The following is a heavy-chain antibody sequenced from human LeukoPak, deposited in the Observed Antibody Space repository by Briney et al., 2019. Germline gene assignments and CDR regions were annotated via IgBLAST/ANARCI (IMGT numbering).Heavy chain of an antibody. D-gene: IGHD4-11*01. CDR2: MNPNSGDT. CDR3: ARDREYSNYLLVYGMDV. V-gene: IGHV1-2*02. Sequence: ASVKVSCKAYGCTFTGYYIHWVRQAPGQGLEWMGWMNPNSGDTNHAQKFQGRFTMTTDTSIRTAYMELSSLRSDDTAVYYCARDREYSNYLLVYGMDVWGQGTTVTVSS. J-gene: IGHJ6*02. CDR1: GCTFTGYY.